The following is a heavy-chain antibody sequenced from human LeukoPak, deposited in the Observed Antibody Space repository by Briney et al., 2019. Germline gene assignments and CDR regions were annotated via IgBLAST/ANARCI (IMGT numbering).Heavy chain of an antibody. Sequence: PSETLSLTCAVYGESLSGYYGSWIRQPPGKGPEWIGEINHSGGTSYNPSLKSRVTISIDTSRNQFSLRLNSVTAADTAVYYCARGVLRYYYFDYWGQGALVTVSS. V-gene: IGHV4-34*01. D-gene: IGHD1-26*01. CDR2: INHSGGT. J-gene: IGHJ4*02. CDR3: ARGVLRYYYFDY. CDR1: GESLSGYY.